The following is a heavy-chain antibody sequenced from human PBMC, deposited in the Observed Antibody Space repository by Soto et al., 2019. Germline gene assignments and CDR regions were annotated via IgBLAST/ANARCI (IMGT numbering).Heavy chain of an antibody. V-gene: IGHV4-59*08. CDR1: GGSISSYY. D-gene: IGHD6-19*01. J-gene: IGHJ5*02. CDR3: ARQAPHSSGWFWFDP. Sequence: QVQLQESGPGLVKPSETLSLTCTVSGGSISSYYWCWIRQPPGKGLEWIGYIYYSGRTRYNPSLRSRVTIPVDTSQTQFSLMLGSVTAADTAVYYCARQAPHSSGWFWFDPWGQGTLVTVSS. CDR2: IYYSGRT.